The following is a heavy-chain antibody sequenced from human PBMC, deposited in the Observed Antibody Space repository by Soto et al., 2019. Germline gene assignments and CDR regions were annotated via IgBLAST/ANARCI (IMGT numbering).Heavy chain of an antibody. J-gene: IGHJ4*02. Sequence: SETLSLTCTVSGGTISSDDYYWTWIRQPPGEGLEWIGYIYYTGRTSSTPSLESRVTISIDTPKNQFSLKLSSVSAADTAVYFCAREHSSSPDYFDFWGPGTLVTVSS. CDR3: AREHSSSPDYFDF. D-gene: IGHD5-18*01. CDR2: IYYTGRT. CDR1: GGTISSDDYY. V-gene: IGHV4-30-4*01.